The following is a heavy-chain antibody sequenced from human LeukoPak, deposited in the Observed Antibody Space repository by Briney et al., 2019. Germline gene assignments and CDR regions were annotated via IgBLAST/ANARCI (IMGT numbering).Heavy chain of an antibody. CDR2: INSDGSTT. CDR3: PRGIVGPTGDY. CDR1: GFSFSNYW. V-gene: IGHV3-74*01. Sequence: GGSLRLSCVVSGFSFSNYWMHWVRQAPGKGLVWVSRINSDGSTTSYAASVKGRFTISRDNAKNTLYLQMNSLRAEDTAVYYCPRGIVGPTGDYWGQGTLVTVSS. D-gene: IGHD1-26*01. J-gene: IGHJ4*02.